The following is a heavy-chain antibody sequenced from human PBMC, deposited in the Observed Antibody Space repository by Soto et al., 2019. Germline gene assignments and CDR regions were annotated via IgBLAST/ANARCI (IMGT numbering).Heavy chain of an antibody. J-gene: IGHJ6*02. V-gene: IGHV1-18*01. Sequence: SVKVSCTASGYTFTSYGIIWVRQAPGQGLEWMGWISAYNGNTNYAQKLQGRVTMTTDTSTSTAYMELRSLRSDGTAVYYCARGYCSSTSCYTGYYYYGMDVWGQGTTVTVSS. CDR3: ARGYCSSTSCYTGYYYYGMDV. CDR1: GYTFTSYG. D-gene: IGHD2-2*02. CDR2: ISAYNGNT.